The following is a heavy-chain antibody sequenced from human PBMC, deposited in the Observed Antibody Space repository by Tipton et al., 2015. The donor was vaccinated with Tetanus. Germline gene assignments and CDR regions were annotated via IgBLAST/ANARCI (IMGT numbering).Heavy chain of an antibody. CDR1: GFSFSTYG. Sequence: SLRLSCAASGFSFSTYGIHRVRQAPGKGLEWVALISYGGINKYYADSVKGRITVSRDNSKNTLYLQVNSLRAEDTAVYYCAKRLSNVRMTRGAFDIWGQGTMVTVSS. D-gene: IGHD2/OR15-2a*01. CDR3: AKRLSNVRMTRGAFDI. CDR2: ISYGGINK. J-gene: IGHJ3*02. V-gene: IGHV3-30*18.